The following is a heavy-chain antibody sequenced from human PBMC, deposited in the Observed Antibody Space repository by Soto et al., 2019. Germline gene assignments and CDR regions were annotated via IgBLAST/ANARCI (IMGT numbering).Heavy chain of an antibody. Sequence: ASVKVSCKASGYTFTSYGISWVRQAPGQGLEWKGWISAYNGNTNYAQKLQGRVTMTTDTSTSTAYMELRSLRSDDTAVYYCASAPGQNYDFWSGPINYYYGVDVWGQGTTVTVSS. CDR1: GYTFTSYG. CDR3: ASAPGQNYDFWSGPINYYYGVDV. V-gene: IGHV1-18*01. J-gene: IGHJ6*02. D-gene: IGHD3-3*01. CDR2: ISAYNGNT.